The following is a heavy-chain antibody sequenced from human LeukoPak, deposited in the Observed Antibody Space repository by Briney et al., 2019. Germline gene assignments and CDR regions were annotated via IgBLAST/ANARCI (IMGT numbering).Heavy chain of an antibody. CDR3: ASQTNYGDGAFDI. CDR1: GFTFSSYG. V-gene: IGHV3-30*02. D-gene: IGHD4-17*01. J-gene: IGHJ3*02. CDR2: IRYDGSNK. Sequence: PGGSLRLSCAASGFTFSSYGMHWVRQAPGKGLEWVAFIRYDGSNKYYADSVKGRFTISRDNSKNTLYLQMNSLRAEDTAVYYCASQTNYGDGAFDIWGQGTMVTVSS.